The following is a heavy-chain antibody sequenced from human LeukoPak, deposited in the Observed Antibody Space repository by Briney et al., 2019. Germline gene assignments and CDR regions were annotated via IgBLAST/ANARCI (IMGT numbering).Heavy chain of an antibody. V-gene: IGHV1-69*04. Sequence: ASVKVSCKASGGTFSSYAISWVRQAPGQGLEWMGRIIPIFGIANYAQKFRGRVTITADKSTSTAYMELSSLRSEDTAVYYCARGRSGFDYWGQGTLVTVSS. D-gene: IGHD3-10*01. J-gene: IGHJ4*02. CDR1: GGTFSSYA. CDR2: IIPIFGIA. CDR3: ARGRSGFDY.